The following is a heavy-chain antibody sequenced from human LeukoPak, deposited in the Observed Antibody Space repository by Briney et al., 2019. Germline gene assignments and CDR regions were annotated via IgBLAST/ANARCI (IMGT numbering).Heavy chain of an antibody. CDR1: GGSISSSSYY. V-gene: IGHV4-39*07. CDR2: IYYSGIT. CDR3: ARGSGSQGPDY. Sequence: PSETLSLTCTVSGGSISSSSYYWGWIRQPPGKGLEWIGSIYYSGITYYNPSLKSRVTISLDTSKNQFSLKLSSVTAADTAVYYCARGSGSQGPDYWGQGTLVTVSS. J-gene: IGHJ4*02. D-gene: IGHD1-26*01.